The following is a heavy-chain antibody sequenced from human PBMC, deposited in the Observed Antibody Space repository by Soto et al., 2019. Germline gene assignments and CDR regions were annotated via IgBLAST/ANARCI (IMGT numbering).Heavy chain of an antibody. Sequence: QVQLQESGPGLVKPSQTLSLTCTVSGGSISSGGYYWSWIRQHPGKGLEWIGYIYYSGSTYYNPSLNSRVTISVDTSKNQCSLKLSSVTAADTAVYYCAREAQDFWSGYYTEVGWFDPWGQGTLVTVSS. CDR2: IYYSGST. CDR3: AREAQDFWSGYYTEVGWFDP. J-gene: IGHJ5*02. V-gene: IGHV4-31*03. CDR1: GGSISSGGYY. D-gene: IGHD3-3*01.